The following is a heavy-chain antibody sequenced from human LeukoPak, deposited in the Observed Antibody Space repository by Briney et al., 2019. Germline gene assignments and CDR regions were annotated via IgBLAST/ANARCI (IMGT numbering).Heavy chain of an antibody. V-gene: IGHV3-7*03. D-gene: IGHD1-26*01. Sequence: QPGGSLRLSCAASGFTFSSYWMSWVRQAPGKGLEWVANIKQDGSEKYYVDSVKGRFTISRDNAKNSLYLQMNSLRAEDTAVYYCATKNSGSYPYYFDYWGQGTLVTVSS. CDR1: GFTFSSYW. J-gene: IGHJ4*02. CDR2: IKQDGSEK. CDR3: ATKNSGSYPYYFDY.